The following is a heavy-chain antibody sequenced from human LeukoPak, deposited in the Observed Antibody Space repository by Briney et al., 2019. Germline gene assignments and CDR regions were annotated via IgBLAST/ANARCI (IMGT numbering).Heavy chain of an antibody. CDR2: IRYDGSNK. CDR1: GFTFSSYG. CDR3: AKDRGGLRSVPAAIAY. V-gene: IGHV3-30*02. D-gene: IGHD2-2*02. Sequence: GGSLRLSCAASGFTFSSYGMHWVRQAPGKGLEWVAFIRYDGSNKYYADSVKGRFTISRDNSKNTLNLQMNSLRAEDTAVYYCAKDRGGLRSVPAAIAYWGQGTLVTVSS. J-gene: IGHJ4*02.